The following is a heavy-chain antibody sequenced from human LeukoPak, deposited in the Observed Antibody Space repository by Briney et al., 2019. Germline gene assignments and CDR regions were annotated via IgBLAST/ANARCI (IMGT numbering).Heavy chain of an antibody. J-gene: IGHJ4*02. CDR2: INTDESSI. D-gene: IGHD5-18*01. CDR1: GFXFSNYW. V-gene: IGHV3-74*01. CDR3: ARDHTYGLDY. Sequence: GGSLRLSCAASGFXFSNYWIHWVREAPGKGLVWVSRINTDESSITYADSVKGRFTISRDNAKNTLYLQMNSLRVEDTAVYYCARDHTYGLDYWGQGALVTVSS.